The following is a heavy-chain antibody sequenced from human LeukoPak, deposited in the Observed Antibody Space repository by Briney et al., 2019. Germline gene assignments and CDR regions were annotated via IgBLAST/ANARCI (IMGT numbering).Heavy chain of an antibody. J-gene: IGHJ3*02. CDR1: GGTFSSYA. CDR3: ARENYYDSSGYYRNGAFDI. V-gene: IGHV1-69*04. Sequence: ASVKVSCKASGGTFSSYAISWVRQAPEQGLEWMGRIIPILGIANYAQKFQGRVTITADKSTSTAYMELSSLRSEDTAVYYCARENYYDSSGYYRNGAFDIWGQGTMVTVSS. CDR2: IIPILGIA. D-gene: IGHD3-22*01.